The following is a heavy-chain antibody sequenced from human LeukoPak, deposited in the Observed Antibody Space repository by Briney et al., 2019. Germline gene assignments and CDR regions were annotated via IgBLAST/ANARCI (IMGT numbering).Heavy chain of an antibody. J-gene: IGHJ4*02. CDR1: GFTFSSYA. V-gene: IGHV3-23*01. Sequence: GGSLRLSCAASGFTFSSYAMSWVRQAPGKGLEWVSTLSGSGTFYADSVKGRFTISRDNSKNTLYLQMNSLRAEDTAVYYCAKERFGELREYYFDYWGQGTLVTVSS. CDR3: AKERFGELREYYFDY. CDR2: LSGSGT. D-gene: IGHD3-10*01.